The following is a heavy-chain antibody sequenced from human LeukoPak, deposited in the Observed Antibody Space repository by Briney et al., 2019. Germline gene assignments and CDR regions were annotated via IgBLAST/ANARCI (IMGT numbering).Heavy chain of an antibody. D-gene: IGHD3-16*02. CDR3: ARDNNDYVWGSYRYGFDP. CDR1: GYTFTSYD. Sequence: ASVKVSCKASGYTFTSYDINWVRQATGQGLEWMGWMNPNSGNTGYAQKFQGRVTITADKSTSTAYMDLTSLKSEDTAVYYCARDNNDYVWGSYRYGFDPWGQGTLVTVSS. CDR2: MNPNSGNT. J-gene: IGHJ5*02. V-gene: IGHV1-8*01.